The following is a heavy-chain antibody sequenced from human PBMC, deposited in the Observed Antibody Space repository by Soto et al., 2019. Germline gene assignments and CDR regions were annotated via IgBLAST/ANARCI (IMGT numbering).Heavy chain of an antibody. CDR3: ARGRLVPAVNFDY. CDR1: GGSISSGGYS. D-gene: IGHD2-2*01. V-gene: IGHV4-30-2*01. Sequence: SETLSLTCTVSGGSISSGGYSWSWIRQPPGKGLEWIGYIYHSGTSFYNPSLKSRVTISVDGSKNQFSLKVKSVTAADTAVYYCARGRLVPAVNFDYWGLGTLVTVSS. J-gene: IGHJ4*02. CDR2: IYHSGTS.